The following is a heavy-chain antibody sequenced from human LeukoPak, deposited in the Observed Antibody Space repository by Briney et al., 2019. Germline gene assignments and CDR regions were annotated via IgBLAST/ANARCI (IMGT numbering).Heavy chain of an antibody. Sequence: PSETLSLTCTVSGGSISSSSYYWGWIRQPPGKGLEWIGRIYYSGSTYYNPSLKSRVTISVDTSKDQFSLKLSSVTAADTAVYYCARHQIVVVPGGFDPWGQGTLVTVSS. CDR2: IYYSGST. CDR1: GGSISSSSYY. D-gene: IGHD2-2*01. CDR3: ARHQIVVVPGGFDP. J-gene: IGHJ5*02. V-gene: IGHV4-39*01.